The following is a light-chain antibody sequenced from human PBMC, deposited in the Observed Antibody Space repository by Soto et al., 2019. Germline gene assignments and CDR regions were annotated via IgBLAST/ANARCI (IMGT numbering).Light chain of an antibody. CDR1: QTVRNNY. CDR3: QQFTSYPLT. Sequence: IVLTQSPGTLPLSPGGRATLSCRASQTVRNNYLAWYQQKPGQAPRLLIYDASSRATGIPDRFSGGGSGTDFTLTISRLEPEDFAVYYCQQFTSYPLTFGGGTKVDI. V-gene: IGKV3-20*01. CDR2: DAS. J-gene: IGKJ4*01.